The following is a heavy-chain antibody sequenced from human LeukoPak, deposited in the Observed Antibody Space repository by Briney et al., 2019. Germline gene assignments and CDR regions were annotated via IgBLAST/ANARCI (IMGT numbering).Heavy chain of an antibody. CDR1: GDSVSSNSAA. CDR3: ARSRGAIVDY. CDR2: TYYRSKWVN. J-gene: IGHJ4*02. Sequence: SQTLSLTYAISGDSVSSNSAAWNWIRQSPSRGLEWLGRTYYRSKWVNDYATSVKSRISITPDISANQFSLQLNSVTPEDTAVYYCARSRGAIVDYWGQGTLVTVSS. V-gene: IGHV6-1*01.